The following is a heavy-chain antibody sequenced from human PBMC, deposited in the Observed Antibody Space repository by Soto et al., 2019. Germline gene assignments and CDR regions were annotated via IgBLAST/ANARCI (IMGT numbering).Heavy chain of an antibody. D-gene: IGHD2-8*01. CDR3: ADVIVCSNGNCYIDF. V-gene: IGHV1-18*04. CDR2: ISAYSGYA. CDR1: GYSFGTYG. Sequence: LQSGAQVKKPGASVRVSCKGSGYSFGTYGLSWVRQAPGQGLEWMGWISAYSGYAKYAQNFQDRVTLTTDTSTNTGYMDLTTLRSDDTAVYYCADVIVCSNGNCYIDFWGQGTLVTVSS. J-gene: IGHJ4*02.